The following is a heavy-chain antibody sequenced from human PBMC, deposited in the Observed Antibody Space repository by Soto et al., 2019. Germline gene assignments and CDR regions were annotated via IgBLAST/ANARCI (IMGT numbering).Heavy chain of an antibody. CDR1: GGSVSSDTHY. CDR2: IYSSGST. V-gene: IGHV4-61*01. Sequence: QVQLQESGPGLVKPSETLSLTCTVSGGSVSSDTHYWSWIRQPPGKRLEWIGFIYSSGSTNYNPSLKGRVNMSVDTSKNQFSLKLRSVIVADTAVYHCARFVRSCSGTTCYTRADVWGQGTTVTVSS. J-gene: IGHJ6*02. D-gene: IGHD2-2*02. CDR3: ARFVRSCSGTTCYTRADV.